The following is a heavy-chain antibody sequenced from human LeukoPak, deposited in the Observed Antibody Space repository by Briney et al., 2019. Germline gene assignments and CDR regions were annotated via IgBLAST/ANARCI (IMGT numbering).Heavy chain of an antibody. Sequence: SETLSLTCAVYGGSFSGYYWSWIRQPPGKGLEWIGEINHSGSTNYNPSLKSRVTISVDTSKNQFSLKLNSVTAADTAIYYCAGGDITTGGAPFDHWGQGSLVTVSS. CDR3: AGGDITTGGAPFDH. CDR2: INHSGST. J-gene: IGHJ4*02. V-gene: IGHV4-34*01. CDR1: GGSFSGYY. D-gene: IGHD2-21*01.